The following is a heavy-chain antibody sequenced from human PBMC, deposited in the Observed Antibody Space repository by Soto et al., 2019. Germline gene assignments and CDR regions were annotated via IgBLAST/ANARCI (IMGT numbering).Heavy chain of an antibody. J-gene: IGHJ6*02. D-gene: IGHD2-21*02. CDR2: ISGSGGST. CDR3: AKSRLNYYYYGMDV. Sequence: GGSLRLSCAASGFTFSSYAMSWVRQAPGKGLEWISAISGSGGSTYYADSVKGRFTISRDNSKNTLYLQMNSLRAEDTAVYYCAKSRLNYYYYGMDVWGQGTTVTVSS. CDR1: GFTFSSYA. V-gene: IGHV3-23*01.